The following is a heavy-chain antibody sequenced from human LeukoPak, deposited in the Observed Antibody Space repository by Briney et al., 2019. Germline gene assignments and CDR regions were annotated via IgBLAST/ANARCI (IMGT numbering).Heavy chain of an antibody. V-gene: IGHV3-9*03. J-gene: IGHJ3*02. CDR3: AKGVWVAATPEGDAFDI. D-gene: IGHD6-13*01. Sequence: GGSLRLSCAASGFTFDDYAMHWVRHAPGKGLEWVSGISWNSGSIGYADSVKGRFTISRDNAKNSLYLQMNSLRAEDMALYYCAKGVWVAATPEGDAFDIWGQGTMVTVSS. CDR1: GFTFDDYA. CDR2: ISWNSGSI.